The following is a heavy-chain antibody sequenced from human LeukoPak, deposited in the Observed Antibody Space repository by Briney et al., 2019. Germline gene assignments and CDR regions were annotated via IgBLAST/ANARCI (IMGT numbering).Heavy chain of an antibody. V-gene: IGHV3-48*03. CDR2: ISSSGSTI. CDR3: ARDSAGSGSYVGYFEY. CDR1: GFTFSSYE. J-gene: IGHJ4*02. Sequence: PGGSLRLSCAASGFTFSSYEMNWVRQAPGKVLEGVSYISSSGSTIYYADSVKGRFTISRDNAKNSLYLQMNSLRAEDTAVYYCARDSAGSGSYVGYFEYWGQGTLVTVSS. D-gene: IGHD3-10*01.